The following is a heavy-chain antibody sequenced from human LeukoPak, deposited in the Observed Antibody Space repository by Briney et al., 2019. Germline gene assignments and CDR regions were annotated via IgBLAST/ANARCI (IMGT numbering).Heavy chain of an antibody. D-gene: IGHD4-11*01. CDR3: ARGAVTTTWFDP. V-gene: IGHV1-2*02. CDR2: INPNSGGT. CDR1: GYTFTGYY. Sequence: GASVKVSCKASGYTFTGYYMHWVRQAPGQGLEWMGWINPNSGGTNYGQKFQGRVTMTRDTSISTAYMELSRLRSDDTAVYYCARGAVTTTWFDPWGQGTLVTVSS. J-gene: IGHJ5*02.